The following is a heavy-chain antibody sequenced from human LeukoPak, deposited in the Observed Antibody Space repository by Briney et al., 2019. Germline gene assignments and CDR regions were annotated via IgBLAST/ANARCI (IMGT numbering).Heavy chain of an antibody. CDR1: DGFITNYY. V-gene: IGHV4-59*01. CDR3: ATGYGDFRVEGRYFYS. CDR2: VHYSGIT. Sequence: SETLSLTCTVSDGFITNYYWSWVRQPPGKGLEFIGYVHYSGITNYNPSLRSRVTISIDTSKKHFFLKLNSVTAADTAVYYCATGYGDFRVEGRYFYSWGQGTLVTVSS. J-gene: IGHJ4*02. D-gene: IGHD4-17*01.